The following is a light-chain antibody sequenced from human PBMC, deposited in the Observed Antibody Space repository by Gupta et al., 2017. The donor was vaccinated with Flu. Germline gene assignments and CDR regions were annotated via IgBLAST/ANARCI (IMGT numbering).Light chain of an antibody. J-gene: IGKJ4*01. V-gene: IGKV1-39*01. CDR3: RQSYSTPALT. CDR1: QSISSY. Sequence: IPMTQSPSSLSESVGDRVTITCRASQSISSYLNWYQQKPGKAPKLLIYAASSLQSGVPSRFSGSGSWTDFSLIISSLQPEDVSTYYCRQSYSTPALTFGGGTKVEIK. CDR2: AAS.